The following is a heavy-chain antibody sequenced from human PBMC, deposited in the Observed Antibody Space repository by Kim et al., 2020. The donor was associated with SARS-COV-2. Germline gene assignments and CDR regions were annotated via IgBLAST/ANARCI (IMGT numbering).Heavy chain of an antibody. CDR1: GFTFSSYS. CDR3: ARALPAGPYYYNGMDV. CDR2: ISTSSSTI. V-gene: IGHV3-48*02. D-gene: IGHD6-19*01. J-gene: IGHJ6*02. Sequence: GGSLRLSCAASGFTFSSYSMNWVRQAPGKGLEWVSYISTSSSTIYYADSVKGRFTISRDNAKNSLYLQMNSLRDEDSAVYYCARALPAGPYYYNGMDVWGPGTTLTVSS.